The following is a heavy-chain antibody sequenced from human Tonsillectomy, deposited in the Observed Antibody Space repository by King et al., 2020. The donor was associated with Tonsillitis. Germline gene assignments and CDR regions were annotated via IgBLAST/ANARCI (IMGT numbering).Heavy chain of an antibody. CDR3: EGNLGSGYYKAAL. V-gene: IGHV1-69*11. CDR1: GGTFVSYA. CDR2: IIPHLDTA. J-gene: IGHJ4*02. D-gene: IGHD3-22*01. Sequence: VQLVQSGAEVKKPASSLQVSCKASGGTFVSYAVSWVRQVPAQGLEWMGGIIPHLDTADYAQKFQGRVSINADESTGTTYMELSSLRSEDTAVYYCEGNLGSGYYKAALWGQGTLVT.